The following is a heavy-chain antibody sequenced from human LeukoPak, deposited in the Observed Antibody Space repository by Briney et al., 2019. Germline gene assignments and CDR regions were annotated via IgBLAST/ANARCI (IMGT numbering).Heavy chain of an antibody. D-gene: IGHD6-25*01. CDR1: GYSFISYW. J-gene: IGHJ4*02. V-gene: IGHV5-51*01. Sequence: GKSLKISCKGSGYSFISYWVGWVRQMPGKGLEWMGIIYPGDSNTRYSPSFQGQVTISADKSISTAYLQWSSLKASDTARYYCVTSVAAAVDYFPYWGQGTLVTVSS. CDR3: VTSVAAAVDYFPY. CDR2: IYPGDSNT.